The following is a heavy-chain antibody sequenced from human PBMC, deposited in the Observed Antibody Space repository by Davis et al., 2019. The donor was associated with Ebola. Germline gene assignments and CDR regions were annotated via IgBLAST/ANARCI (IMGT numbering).Heavy chain of an antibody. CDR3: ARDRLMEWLLQGHYYYYGMDV. D-gene: IGHD3-3*01. CDR2: IYYSGST. CDR1: GGSISSGGYY. J-gene: IGHJ6*02. V-gene: IGHV4-31*03. Sequence: MPSETLSLTCTVSGGSISSGGYYWSWIRQHPGKGLEWIGYIYYSGSTNYNPSLKSRVTISVDTSKNQFSLKLSSVTAADTAVYYCARDRLMEWLLQGHYYYYGMDVWGQGTTVTVSS.